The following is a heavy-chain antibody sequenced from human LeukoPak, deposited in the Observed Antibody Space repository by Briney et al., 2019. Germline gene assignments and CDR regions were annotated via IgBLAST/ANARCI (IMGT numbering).Heavy chain of an antibody. J-gene: IGHJ5*02. V-gene: IGHV4-31*03. D-gene: IGHD3-10*01. CDR3: ARDRVRGTITYAGFDP. CDR2: IYYSGST. Sequence: PSQTLSLTCTVPGGSITSGGYYWSWIRQLPGKGLEWIGYIYYSGSTYYNPSLKSRVTISIDTSKNQFSLKLSSVTAADTAVYYCARDRVRGTITYAGFDPWGQGTLVTVSS. CDR1: GGSITSGGYY.